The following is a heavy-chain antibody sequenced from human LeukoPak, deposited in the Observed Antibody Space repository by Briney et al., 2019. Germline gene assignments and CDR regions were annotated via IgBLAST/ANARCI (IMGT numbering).Heavy chain of an antibody. J-gene: IGHJ4*02. Sequence: SETLSLTCTVSGGAISSGDYYWSWIRQPPGKGLEWIGYIYYSGSTYYNPSLKSRVTISVDTSKNQFSLKLSSVTAADTAVYYCARGDGYNYDYWGQGTLVTVSS. D-gene: IGHD5-24*01. V-gene: IGHV4-61*08. CDR3: ARGDGYNYDY. CDR2: IYYSGST. CDR1: GGAISSGDYY.